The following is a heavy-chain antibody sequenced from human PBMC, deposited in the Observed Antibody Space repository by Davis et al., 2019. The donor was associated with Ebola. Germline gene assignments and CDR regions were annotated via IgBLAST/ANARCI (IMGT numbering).Heavy chain of an antibody. J-gene: IGHJ4*02. CDR3: ARQYGESTMHHFDY. V-gene: IGHV4-39*01. Sequence: MPGGSLRLSCTVPGGSISSSSHHWGWIRQPPGKGLEWIGIIYFTGSTYHSPSLKGRVTISVDTSKNQFSLKLNSVTAADTALYYCARQYGESTMHHFDYWGQGALVTVSS. CDR1: GGSISSSSHH. CDR2: IYFTGST. D-gene: IGHD3-10*01.